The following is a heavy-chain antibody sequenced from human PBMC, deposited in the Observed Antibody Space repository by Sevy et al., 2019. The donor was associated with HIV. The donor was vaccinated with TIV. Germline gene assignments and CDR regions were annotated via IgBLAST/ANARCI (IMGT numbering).Heavy chain of an antibody. CDR2: ISAYNGNT. CDR3: ARDSANSGWYDLDAFDI. J-gene: IGHJ3*02. CDR1: GYTFTSYG. Sequence: GASVKVSCKASGYTFTSYGISWVRQAPGQGLEWMGWISAYNGNTNYAQKLQGSVTMTTDTSTSTAYMELRSLRSDDTAVYYCARDSANSGWYDLDAFDIWGQGTMVTVSS. D-gene: IGHD6-19*01. V-gene: IGHV1-18*01.